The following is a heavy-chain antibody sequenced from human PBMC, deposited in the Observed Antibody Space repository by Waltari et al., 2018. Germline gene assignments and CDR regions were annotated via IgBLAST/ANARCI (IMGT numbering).Heavy chain of an antibody. CDR3: ASIAAAGTKGWFDP. V-gene: IGHV1-46*01. D-gene: IGHD6-13*01. Sequence: QVQLVQSGAEVKKPGASVKVSCKASGYTFTSYYMHWVRQAPGQGLEWMGIINPSGGSKSYATKFQGRVTMTRDTSTSTVYMELSSLRSEDTAVYYCASIAAAGTKGWFDPWGQGTLVTVSS. CDR2: INPSGGSK. J-gene: IGHJ5*02. CDR1: GYTFTSYY.